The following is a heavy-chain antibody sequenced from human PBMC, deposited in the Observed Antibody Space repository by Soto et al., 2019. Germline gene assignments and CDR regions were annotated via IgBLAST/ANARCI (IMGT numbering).Heavy chain of an antibody. D-gene: IGHD3-22*01. CDR2: IYYSGST. J-gene: IGHJ1*01. CDR1: GGSISSGGYY. CDR3: AGAYYDSSGYHEYFQH. Sequence: PSETLSLTCTVSGGSISSGGYYWSWIRQHPGKGLEWIGYIYYSGSTYYNPSLKSRVTISVDTSKNQFSLKLSSVTAADTAVYYCAGAYYDSSGYHEYFQHWGQGTLVTVS. V-gene: IGHV4-31*03.